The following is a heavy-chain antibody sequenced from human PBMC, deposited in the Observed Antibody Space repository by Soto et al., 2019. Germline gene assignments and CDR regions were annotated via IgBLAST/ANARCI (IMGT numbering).Heavy chain of an antibody. CDR3: GGRDYGDSDY. CDR2: INPSSGSS. V-gene: IGHV1-46*01. Sequence: QVQLVQSGAEVKKPGASVKVSCKASGYTFTSYYMHWVRQAPGQGLEWMGIINPSSGSSNYAQKFQGRVPMTRDKSTGTVYMELSNLRSEDPAVYYCGGRDYGDSDYWGQGTLVTVSS. J-gene: IGHJ4*02. CDR1: GYTFTSYY. D-gene: IGHD3-16*01.